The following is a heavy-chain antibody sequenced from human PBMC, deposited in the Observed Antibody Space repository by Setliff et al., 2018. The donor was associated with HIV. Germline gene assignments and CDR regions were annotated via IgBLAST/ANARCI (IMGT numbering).Heavy chain of an antibody. CDR2: LDYTGST. V-gene: IGHV4-39*01. J-gene: IGHJ4*02. CDR3: ASLYSRN. D-gene: IGHD6-13*01. Sequence: SETLSLTCTVSGGSISSTSYYWGWIRQPPGKGLEWIGSLDYTGSTYYKPSLKSRVTISVDTSKNQFSLKLSSVTAADTAVYYCASLYSRNWGQGTLVTVSS. CDR1: GGSISSTSYY.